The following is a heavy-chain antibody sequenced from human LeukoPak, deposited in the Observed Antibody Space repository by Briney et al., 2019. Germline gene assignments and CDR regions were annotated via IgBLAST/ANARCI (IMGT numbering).Heavy chain of an antibody. CDR2: IYYSGST. J-gene: IGHJ6*03. Sequence: PSETLSLTCTVSGGSISSYYWSWIRQPPGKGLQWIGYIYYSGSTNYNPSLKSRVTISVDTSKNQFSLKLSSVTAADTAVYYCARVVYYYGSGSYYYMDVWGKGTTVTISS. CDR1: GGSISSYY. V-gene: IGHV4-59*01. CDR3: ARVVYYYGSGSYYYMDV. D-gene: IGHD3-10*01.